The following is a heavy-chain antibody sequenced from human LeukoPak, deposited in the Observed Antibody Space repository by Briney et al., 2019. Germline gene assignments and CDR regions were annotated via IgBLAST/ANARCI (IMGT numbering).Heavy chain of an antibody. CDR1: GYTFTSYD. J-gene: IGHJ5*02. V-gene: IGHV1-8*01. D-gene: IGHD4-17*01. CDR3: ARGGGVTTFWSEYNWFDP. Sequence: ASVKVSCKASGYTFTSYDINWVRQATGQGLEWMGWMNPNSGNTGYAQKFQGRVTMTRNTSISTAYMELSSLRSEDTAVYYCARGGGVTTFWSEYNWFDPWAREPWSPSPQ. CDR2: MNPNSGNT.